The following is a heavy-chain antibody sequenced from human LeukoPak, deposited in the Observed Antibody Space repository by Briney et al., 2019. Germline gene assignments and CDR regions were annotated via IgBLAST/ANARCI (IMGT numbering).Heavy chain of an antibody. CDR1: GGSISSGNYY. CDR3: AREGYSGYDFDY. CDR2: IYISGST. J-gene: IGHJ4*02. V-gene: IGHV4-61*02. D-gene: IGHD5-12*01. Sequence: ASQTLSLTCTISGGSISSGNYYWSWIRQPAGKRLEWMGRIYISGSTNYNPSLKSRVTISIDTSTSKNQFSLKLSSVTAADTAVYYCAREGYSGYDFDYWGQGALVTVSS.